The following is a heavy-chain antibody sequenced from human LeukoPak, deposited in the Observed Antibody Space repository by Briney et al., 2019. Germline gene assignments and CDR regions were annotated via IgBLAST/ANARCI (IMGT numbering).Heavy chain of an antibody. V-gene: IGHV3-48*01. J-gene: IGHJ4*02. CDR2: ISSTSNSI. D-gene: IGHD5-18*01. CDR1: GFIFSNYN. Sequence: GGSLRLSCAASGFIFSNYNMNWVRQAPGKGLEWVSYISSTSNSIYYADSVKGRFTISGDNAKNSLYLQMSSLRAEDTGVYYCARALGYSYGYVIDYWGQGTLVTVSS. CDR3: ARALGYSYGYVIDY.